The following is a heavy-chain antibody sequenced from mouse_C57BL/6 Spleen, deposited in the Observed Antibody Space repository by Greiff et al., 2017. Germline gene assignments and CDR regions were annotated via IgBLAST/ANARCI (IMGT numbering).Heavy chain of an antibody. D-gene: IGHD2-4*01. V-gene: IGHV3-6*01. Sequence: VQLQQSGPGLVKPSQSLSLTCSVTGYSITSGYYWNWIRQLPGNQLEWMGYISYDGSNNYNPSLKNRISIARDTSKNQFFLKLNSVTTEDTATYYCAREEDYGYAMGGWGQGTSVTVSS. J-gene: IGHJ4*01. CDR2: ISYDGSN. CDR3: AREEDYGYAMGG. CDR1: GYSITSGYY.